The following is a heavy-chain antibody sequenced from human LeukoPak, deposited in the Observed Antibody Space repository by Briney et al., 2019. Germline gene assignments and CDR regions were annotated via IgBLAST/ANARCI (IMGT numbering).Heavy chain of an antibody. Sequence: GGSLRLSCAASGFTFSSYAMSWVRQAPGKGLEWVGFIRSKAYGGTTEYAASVKGRFTISRDDSKSIAYLQMNSLKTEDTAVYYCMSAFDIWGQGTMVTVSS. CDR3: MSAFDI. J-gene: IGHJ3*02. CDR2: IRSKAYGGTT. CDR1: GFTFSSYA. V-gene: IGHV3-49*04.